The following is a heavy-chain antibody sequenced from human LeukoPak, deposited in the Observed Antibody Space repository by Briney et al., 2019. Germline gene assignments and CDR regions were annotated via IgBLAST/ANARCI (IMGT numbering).Heavy chain of an antibody. CDR2: VSYSGST. CDR3: ARATYSSSADAFDI. J-gene: IGHJ3*02. D-gene: IGHD6-13*01. CDR1: GGSITTY. Sequence: PSETLSLTCTVSGGSITTYWSWIRQPPGKGLEWIGYVSYSGSTNYNPSLKSRVTMSVDTSKNQFSLKLSSVTAADTAVYYCARATYSSSADAFDIWGQGTMVTVSS. V-gene: IGHV4-59*12.